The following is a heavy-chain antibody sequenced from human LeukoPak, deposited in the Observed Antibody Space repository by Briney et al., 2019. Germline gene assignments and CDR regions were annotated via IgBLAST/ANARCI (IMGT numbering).Heavy chain of an antibody. V-gene: IGHV1-18*01. J-gene: IGHJ4*02. D-gene: IGHD2-8*01. CDR2: ISVYNHNT. Sequence: GASVKVSCKASGYTFASSGISWVRQAPGQGLEWMGWISVYNHNTNYAQKFQGRVTVTTVASTSTAYMELRSLRSDDTAVYYCARTNLDCKNGVCYDYWGQGTLVTVSS. CDR1: GYTFASSG. CDR3: ARTNLDCKNGVCYDY.